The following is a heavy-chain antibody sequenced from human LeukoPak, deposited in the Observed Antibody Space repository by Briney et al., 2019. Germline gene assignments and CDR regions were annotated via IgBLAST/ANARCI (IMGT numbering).Heavy chain of an antibody. D-gene: IGHD4-17*01. CDR3: ATYGVDYYGMDV. J-gene: IGHJ6*02. Sequence: GGSLRLSCAASGFTFSSYAMSWVRQAPGKGLEWVSIISGSGGSTYYADSVKGRFTISRDNSKNTLYLQMNSLRAEDTAVYYCATYGVDYYGMDVWGQGTTVTVSS. V-gene: IGHV3-23*01. CDR2: ISGSGGST. CDR1: GFTFSSYA.